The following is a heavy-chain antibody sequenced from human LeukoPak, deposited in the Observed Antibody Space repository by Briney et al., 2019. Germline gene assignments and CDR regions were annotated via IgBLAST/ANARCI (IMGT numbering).Heavy chain of an antibody. CDR1: GFTFSSYS. D-gene: IGHD3-3*01. CDR3: ARVRRVAQNWFDP. Sequence: GGSLRLSCAASGFTFSSYSMNWVRQAPGKGLEWVSSISSSSSYIYYADSVKGRFTISRDNAKNSLYLQMNSLRAEDTAVYYCARVRRVAQNWFDPWGQGTLVTVSS. CDR2: ISSSSSYI. V-gene: IGHV3-21*01. J-gene: IGHJ5*02.